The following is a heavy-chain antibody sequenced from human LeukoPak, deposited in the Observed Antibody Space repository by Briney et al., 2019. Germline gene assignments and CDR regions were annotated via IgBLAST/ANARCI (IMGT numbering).Heavy chain of an antibody. Sequence: PGGSLRLSCAASGFTFSSYWMHWVRQGPGKGLVWVSRINSDGNKTTYADSVKGRFTISRDNAKNTLYLQMNSLRAEDTAVYYCARGGAKQQLIRGDYWGQGTLVTVSS. CDR2: INSDGNKT. CDR1: GFTFSSYW. J-gene: IGHJ4*02. CDR3: ARGGAKQQLIRGDY. V-gene: IGHV3-74*01. D-gene: IGHD6-13*01.